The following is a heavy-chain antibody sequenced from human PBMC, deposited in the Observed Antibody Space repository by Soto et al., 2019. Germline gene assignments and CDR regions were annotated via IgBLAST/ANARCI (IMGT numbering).Heavy chain of an antibody. CDR2: IYYSGST. Sequence: QVQLQESGPGLVKPSQTLSLTCTVSGGSISSGDYYWSWIRQPPGKGLAWIGYIYYSGSTYYNPSLTSRVTISVDTTKNQFSLKLSSVTAADTAVYYCARVGGFGATTIDYWGQGTLVTVSS. V-gene: IGHV4-30-4*01. CDR3: ARVGGFGATTIDY. D-gene: IGHD3-10*01. J-gene: IGHJ4*02. CDR1: GGSISSGDYY.